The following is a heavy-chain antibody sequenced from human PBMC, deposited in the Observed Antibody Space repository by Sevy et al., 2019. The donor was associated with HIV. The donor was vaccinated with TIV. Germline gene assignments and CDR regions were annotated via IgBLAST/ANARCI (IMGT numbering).Heavy chain of an antibody. V-gene: IGHV1-46*01. D-gene: IGHD3-3*01. CDR3: ARVDAAYDFWSGLIDY. J-gene: IGHJ4*02. CDR1: GYTFTSYY. Sequence: ASVKVSCKASGYTFTSYYMHWVRQAPGQGLEWMGIINRSGGSTSYAQKFQGRVTMTRDTSTSTVYMELSSLRSEGTAVYYCARVDAAYDFWSGLIDYWGQGTLVTVSS. CDR2: INRSGGST.